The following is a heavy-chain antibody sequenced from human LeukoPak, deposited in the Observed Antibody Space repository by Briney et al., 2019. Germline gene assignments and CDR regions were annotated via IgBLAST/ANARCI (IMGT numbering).Heavy chain of an antibody. Sequence: SETLSLTCTVSGDSISGYYWSWIRQPPGRGLEWIGYIYYSGSATYNPSLKSRVTMSVDTSKNQFSLKLSSVTAADTAVYYCARDSPSRTTIFGVVTKTSNWFDPWGQGTLVTVSS. CDR3: ARDSPSRTTIFGVVTKTSNWFDP. V-gene: IGHV4-59*12. J-gene: IGHJ5*02. D-gene: IGHD3-3*01. CDR2: IYYSGSA. CDR1: GDSISGYY.